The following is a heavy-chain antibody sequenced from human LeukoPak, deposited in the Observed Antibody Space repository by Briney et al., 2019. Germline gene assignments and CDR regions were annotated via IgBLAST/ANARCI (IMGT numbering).Heavy chain of an antibody. D-gene: IGHD4-11*01. CDR1: GGSMSSYY. V-gene: IGHV4-4*07. J-gene: IGHJ4*02. CDR3: AKGGRMTTPGY. Sequence: SETLSLTCTVSGGSMSSYYWSWIRQPAGKGLEWIGRIYTSGNTNYNPSLKSRVTMSVDTSKNQFSLKLNSVTAADTAVYYCAKGGRMTTPGYWGQGILVTVSS. CDR2: IYTSGNT.